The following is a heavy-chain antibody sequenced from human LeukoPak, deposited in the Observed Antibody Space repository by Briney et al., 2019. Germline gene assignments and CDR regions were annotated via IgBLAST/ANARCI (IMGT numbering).Heavy chain of an antibody. CDR1: GYTFTGYY. D-gene: IGHD2-2*01. J-gene: IGHJ6*02. CDR3: ARVSVVPAASLYYYGMDV. Sequence: GASVKVSCKASGYTFTGYYMHWVRQAPGQGLEWMGWINPNSGGTNYAQKFQGRVTMTRDTSISTAYMELSRLRSDDTTVYYCARVSVVPAASLYYYGMDVWGQGTTVTVSS. V-gene: IGHV1-2*02. CDR2: INPNSGGT.